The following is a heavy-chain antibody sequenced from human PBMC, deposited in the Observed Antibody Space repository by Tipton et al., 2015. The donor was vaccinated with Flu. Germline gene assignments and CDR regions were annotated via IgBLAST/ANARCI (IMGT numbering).Heavy chain of an antibody. Sequence: SLQGRFTISRDNAKNSLYLDMNSLRVEDTTVYYCTSPRWRSGEAFDIWGQGTRVTVSS. CDR3: TSPRWRSGEAFDI. V-gene: IGHV3-21*01. D-gene: IGHD3-10*01. J-gene: IGHJ3*02.